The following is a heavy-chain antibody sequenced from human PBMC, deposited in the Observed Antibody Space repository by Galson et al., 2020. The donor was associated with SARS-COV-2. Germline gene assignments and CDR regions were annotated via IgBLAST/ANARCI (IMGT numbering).Heavy chain of an antibody. J-gene: IGHJ4*02. CDR2: ISSSSSYI. CDR1: GFTFSSSS. D-gene: IGHD5-12*01. V-gene: IGHV3-21*01. CDR3: ASNRGYSGYDLPSPLDY. Sequence: AGGSLRLSCAASGFTFSSSSMNWVRQAPGKGLEWVSSISSSSSYIYYADSVKGRFTISRDNAKNSLYLQMNSLRAEDTAVYYCASNRGYSGYDLPSPLDYWGQGTLVTVSS.